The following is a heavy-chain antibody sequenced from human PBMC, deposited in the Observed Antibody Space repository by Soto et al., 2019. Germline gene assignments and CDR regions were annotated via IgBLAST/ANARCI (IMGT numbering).Heavy chain of an antibody. J-gene: IGHJ6*03. Sequence: SETLSLTCTVSGGSISSYYWSWIRQPPGKGLEWIGYIYYSGSTNYNPSLKSRVTISVDTSKNQFSLKLSSVTAADTAVYYCARVFRGFYYFDSNYYYMDVWGQGTTVPVSS. CDR2: IYYSGST. D-gene: IGHD3-22*01. V-gene: IGHV4-59*01. CDR1: GGSISSYY. CDR3: ARVFRGFYYFDSNYYYMDV.